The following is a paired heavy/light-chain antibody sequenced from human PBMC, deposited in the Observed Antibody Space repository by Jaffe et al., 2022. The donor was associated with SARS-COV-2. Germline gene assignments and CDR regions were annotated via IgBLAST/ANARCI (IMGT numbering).Light chain of an antibody. CDR3: QSYDSSLSGSDVV. V-gene: IGLV1-40*01. Sequence: QSVLTQPPSVSGAPGQRVTISCTGSSSSIGAGYDVHWYQQLPGTAPKLLIYGNSNRPSGVPDRFSGSKSGTSASLAITGLQAEDEADYYCQSYDSSLSGSDVVFGGGTKLTVL. J-gene: IGLJ2*01. CDR1: SSSIGAGYD. CDR2: GNS.
Heavy chain of an antibody. V-gene: IGHV4-39*01. CDR1: GGSISSSNYY. Sequence: QLQLQESGPGLVKPSETLSLTCTVSGGSISSSNYYWGWIRQPPGKGLEWIGSIYYSGSTYYNPSLKSRVTISVDTSKNQFSLRLSSVTAADTAVYYCARHPGNCPVSRSCYSGMNWFDPWGQGTLVTVSS. D-gene: IGHD2-15*01. CDR2: IYYSGST. CDR3: ARHPGNCPVSRSCYSGMNWFDP. J-gene: IGHJ5*02.